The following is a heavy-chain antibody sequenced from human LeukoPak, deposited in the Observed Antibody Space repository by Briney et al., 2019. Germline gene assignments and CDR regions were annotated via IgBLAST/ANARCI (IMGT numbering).Heavy chain of an antibody. D-gene: IGHD4-17*01. CDR2: INPNSGGT. Sequence: EASVKVSCKASGYTFTGYYMHWVRQAPGQGLEWMGWINPNSGGTNYAQKFQGRVTMTRDTSISTAYMELSRLRSDDTAVYYRGRGATVTTGLYYFDYWGQGTLVTVSS. J-gene: IGHJ4*02. CDR3: GRGATVTTGLYYFDY. V-gene: IGHV1-2*02. CDR1: GYTFTGYY.